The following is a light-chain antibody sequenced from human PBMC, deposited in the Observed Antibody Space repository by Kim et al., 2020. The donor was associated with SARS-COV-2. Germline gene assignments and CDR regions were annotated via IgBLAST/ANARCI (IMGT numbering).Light chain of an antibody. V-gene: IGKV1-16*02. CDR1: QSISDY. J-gene: IGKJ1*01. CDR2: AAC. CDR3: QKYNSYPRT. Sequence: VGDRVTPSWRGRQSISDYVAWFQQTPEKAPLSLIYAACSVQSGVPSKFRGSGSRTDITLTSSSLQTEVVATYYCQKYNSYPRTFGQGTKVDIK.